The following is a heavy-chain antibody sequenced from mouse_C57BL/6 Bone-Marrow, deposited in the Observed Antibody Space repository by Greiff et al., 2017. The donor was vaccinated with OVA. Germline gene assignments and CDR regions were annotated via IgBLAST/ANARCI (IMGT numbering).Heavy chain of an antibody. D-gene: IGHD3-2*02. CDR1: GFTFSDYY. Sequence: EVQVVESEGGLVQPGSSMKLSCTASGFTFSDYYMAWVRQVPEKGLEWVANINYDGSSTYYLDSLKSRFIISRDNAKNILYLQMSSLKSEDTATYYCARAPLRLWYFDVWGTGTTVTVSS. J-gene: IGHJ1*03. CDR2: INYDGSST. CDR3: ARAPLRLWYFDV. V-gene: IGHV5-16*01.